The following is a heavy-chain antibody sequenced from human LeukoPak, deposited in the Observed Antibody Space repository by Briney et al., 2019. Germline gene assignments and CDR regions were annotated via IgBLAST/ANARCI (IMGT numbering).Heavy chain of an antibody. CDR2: IKQDGSKK. V-gene: IGHV3-7*04. D-gene: IGHD5-24*01. Sequence: GGSLRLSCVASGFPFSSYWMTWVRQAPGKGLEWVANIKQDGSKKSYVDSVKGRFTISRDNAKNSLYLQMNSLRAEDTAIYYCTRVGYIDEGIDYWGQGTLVTVAS. CDR3: TRVGYIDEGIDY. J-gene: IGHJ4*02. CDR1: GFPFSSYW.